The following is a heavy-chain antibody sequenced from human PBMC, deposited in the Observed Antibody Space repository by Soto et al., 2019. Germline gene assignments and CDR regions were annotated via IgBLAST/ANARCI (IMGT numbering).Heavy chain of an antibody. CDR1: GYTFTGYY. J-gene: IGHJ4*02. Sequence: QVQLVQSGAEVKKPGASVKVSCKASGYTFTGYYMHWVRQAPRQGLEWMGWITPNSGVTNYAQKFQGWVTMTRDTSISTAYMELSRLRSDDTAVYYCARDLKSGYRSSSLDYWGQGTLVTVSS. D-gene: IGHD6-6*01. CDR3: ARDLKSGYRSSSLDY. V-gene: IGHV1-2*04. CDR2: ITPNSGVT.